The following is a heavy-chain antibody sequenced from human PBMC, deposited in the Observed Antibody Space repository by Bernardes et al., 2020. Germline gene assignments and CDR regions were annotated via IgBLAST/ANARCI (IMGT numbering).Heavy chain of an antibody. Sequence: GSLRLSCAASGFTFSSYDMHWVRQATGKGLEWVSAIGTAGDTYYPGSVKGRFTISRENAKNSLYLQMNSLRAGDTAVYYCARGTLVGDAFDIWGQGTMVTVSS. V-gene: IGHV3-13*01. CDR1: GFTFSSYD. CDR2: IGTAGDT. CDR3: ARGTLVGDAFDI. D-gene: IGHD2-8*02. J-gene: IGHJ3*02.